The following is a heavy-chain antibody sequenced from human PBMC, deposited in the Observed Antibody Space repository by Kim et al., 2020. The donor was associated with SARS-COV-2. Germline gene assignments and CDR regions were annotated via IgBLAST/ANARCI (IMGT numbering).Heavy chain of an antibody. Sequence: LKSRVTLSVDTSKNQFSLKLSSVTAADTAVYYCARGWELLPAYYYGMDVWGQGTTVTVSS. CDR3: ARGWELLPAYYYGMDV. D-gene: IGHD1-26*01. V-gene: IGHV4-59*09. J-gene: IGHJ6*02.